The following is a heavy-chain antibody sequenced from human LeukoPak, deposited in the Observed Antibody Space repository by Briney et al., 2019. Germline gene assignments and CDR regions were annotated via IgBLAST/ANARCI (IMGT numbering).Heavy chain of an antibody. CDR3: AADRYYYGSGSYYRWYFDL. CDR2: IVVGSGNT. CDR1: GFTFTSSA. J-gene: IGHJ2*01. V-gene: IGHV1-58*01. D-gene: IGHD3-10*01. Sequence: RASVKVSCKASGFTFTSSAVQWVRQARGQRLEWIGWIVVGSGNTNYAQKFQERVTITRDMSTSTAYMELSSLRSEDTAVYYCAADRYYYGSGSYYRWYFDLWGRGTLVTVSS.